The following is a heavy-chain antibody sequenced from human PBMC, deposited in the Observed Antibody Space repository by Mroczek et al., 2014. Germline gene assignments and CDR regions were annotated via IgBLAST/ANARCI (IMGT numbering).Heavy chain of an antibody. CDR3: AGEGFGEFLRGGYYYYYGMDV. Sequence: VQLVESGAEVKKPGASVKVSCKASGYTFTGYYMHWVRQAPGQGLEWMGWINPNSGGTNYAQKFQGRVTMTRDTSISTAYMELSRLRSDDTAVYYCAGEGFGEFLRGGYYYYYGMDVWGQGTTVTVSS. J-gene: IGHJ6*02. CDR2: INPNSGGT. CDR1: GYTFTGYY. D-gene: IGHD3-10*01. V-gene: IGHV1-2*02.